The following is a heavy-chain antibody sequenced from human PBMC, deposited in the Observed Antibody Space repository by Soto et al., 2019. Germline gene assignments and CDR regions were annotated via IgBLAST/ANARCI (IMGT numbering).Heavy chain of an antibody. V-gene: IGHV4-39*01. CDR2: IYYSGSN. CDR1: GGSVSRSSYY. Sequence: GTLSLMCTVSGGSVSRSSYYWGWILQPPGKGLEWIGSIYYSGSNYYNPSLKSRVTISVDTSKNQLYLKLSSVTDADTAVYYCARHGLVRGMTTVTPFDYWGQGTLGTVSS. CDR3: ARHGLVRGMTTVTPFDY. D-gene: IGHD4-17*01. J-gene: IGHJ4*02.